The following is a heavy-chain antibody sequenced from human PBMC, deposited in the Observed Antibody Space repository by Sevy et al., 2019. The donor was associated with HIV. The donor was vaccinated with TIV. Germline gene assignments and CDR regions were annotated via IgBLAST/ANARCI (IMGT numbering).Heavy chain of an antibody. Sequence: GGSLRLSCAASGFTFSSYAMNWVRQAPGKGLEWVXSINAIRSNIXYADSVKGRFIISRDNAENSLYLQMNSVRAEDTAVYYCARDLFSGGNAVXGXWGQGTLVTVSS. D-gene: IGHD2-15*01. CDR3: ARDLFSGGNAVXGX. V-gene: IGHV3-21*01. CDR1: GFTFSSYA. J-gene: IGHJ4*02. CDR2: INAIRSNI.